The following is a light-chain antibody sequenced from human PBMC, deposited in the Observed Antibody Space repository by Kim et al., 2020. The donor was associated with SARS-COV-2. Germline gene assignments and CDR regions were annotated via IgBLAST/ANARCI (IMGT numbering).Light chain of an antibody. CDR3: QHHNNWPPYT. CDR1: QTVGSH. V-gene: IGKV3-15*01. CDR2: SAS. Sequence: VSPGESATLSCRASQTVGSHLAWYQQKLGQAPRLLIYSASTRATGIPPRFRGSGSGTEFTLTISSLQSEDSAIYYCQHHNNWPPYTFGQGTKLEI. J-gene: IGKJ2*01.